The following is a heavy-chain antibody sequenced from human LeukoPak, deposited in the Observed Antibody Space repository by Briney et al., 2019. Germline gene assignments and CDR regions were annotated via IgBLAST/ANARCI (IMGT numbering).Heavy chain of an antibody. Sequence: PGGSLRLSCAASGFTFSSFAMNWVRQAPGKGLEWVSAISGSGGSTYYADSVKGRFTISRDNSKNTLYLQMNSLRAEDTAVYYCARDNELGYCSSTSCPFGMDVWGQGTTVTVSS. V-gene: IGHV3-23*01. CDR2: ISGSGGST. CDR3: ARDNELGYCSSTSCPFGMDV. J-gene: IGHJ6*02. D-gene: IGHD2-2*01. CDR1: GFTFSSFA.